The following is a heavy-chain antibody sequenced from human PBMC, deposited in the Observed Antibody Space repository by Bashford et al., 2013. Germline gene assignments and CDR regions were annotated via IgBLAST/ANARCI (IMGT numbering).Heavy chain of an antibody. V-gene: IGHV1-18*01. Sequence: VASVKVSCRLLVYTFTYFWYHLGATGPSDEGVEWMGWISPYTGNAHHAHNLQERITMTTDTSTRTAYMELRSLTSDDTAIYYCARDHAEWTSGYPDRWGQGTLVTVSS. J-gene: IGHJ5*02. D-gene: IGHD3-3*01. CDR2: ISPYTGNA. CDR1: VYTFTYFW. CDR3: ARDHAEWTSGYPDR.